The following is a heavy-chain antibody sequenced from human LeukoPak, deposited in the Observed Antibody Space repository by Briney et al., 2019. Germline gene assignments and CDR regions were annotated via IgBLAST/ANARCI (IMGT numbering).Heavy chain of an antibody. V-gene: IGHV1-69-2*01. D-gene: IGHD6-13*01. J-gene: IGHJ4*02. CDR1: GYTFTDYY. Sequence: GATVKIPCKASGYTFTDYYMHWVQQAPGKGLEWMGRVDPEDGETIYAEKFQGRVTITADTSTDTAYMELSSLRSEDTAVYYCATGGEQQLFYFDYWGQGTLVTVSS. CDR3: ATGGEQQLFYFDY. CDR2: VDPEDGET.